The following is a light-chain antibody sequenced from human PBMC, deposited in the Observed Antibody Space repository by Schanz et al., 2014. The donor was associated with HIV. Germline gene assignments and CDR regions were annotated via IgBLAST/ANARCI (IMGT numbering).Light chain of an antibody. Sequence: EIVMTQSPATLSVSPGERATLSCRASQSVSSSYLAWYQQKPGQAPRLLIYGASSRATGIPDRFSGSGSGTDFTLTISRLEPEDFAVYYCQESGSSPTFGGGTKVEI. J-gene: IGKJ4*01. CDR1: QSVSSSY. V-gene: IGKV3-20*01. CDR2: GAS. CDR3: QESGSSPT.